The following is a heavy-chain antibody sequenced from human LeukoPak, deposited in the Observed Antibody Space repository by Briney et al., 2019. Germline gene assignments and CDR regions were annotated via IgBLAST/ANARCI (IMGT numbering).Heavy chain of an antibody. CDR1: GGSIIRSYY. CDR2: IYTSGST. D-gene: IGHD1-1*01. Sequence: PSETLSPTCTVSGGSIIRSYYWSWIRQPAGKGLEYIGRIYTSGSTSYNPSLKSRVTMSLDTSKNQFSLKLTSVTAADTAVYYCARGELEPSYFGYWGQGTLVTVSS. CDR3: ARGELEPSYFGY. J-gene: IGHJ4*02. V-gene: IGHV4-4*07.